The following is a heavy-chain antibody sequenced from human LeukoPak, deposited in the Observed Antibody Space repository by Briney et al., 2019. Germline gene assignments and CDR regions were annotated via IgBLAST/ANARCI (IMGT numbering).Heavy chain of an antibody. Sequence: ASVKVSCKASGGTFSSYAISWVRQAPGQGLEWMGGIIPIFGTANYAQKFQGRVTITADESTSTAYMELSSLRSEDTAVYYCAGDYGDYGDAFDIWGQGTMVSVSS. D-gene: IGHD4-17*01. V-gene: IGHV1-69*13. CDR1: GGTFSSYA. CDR3: AGDYGDYGDAFDI. CDR2: IIPIFGTA. J-gene: IGHJ3*02.